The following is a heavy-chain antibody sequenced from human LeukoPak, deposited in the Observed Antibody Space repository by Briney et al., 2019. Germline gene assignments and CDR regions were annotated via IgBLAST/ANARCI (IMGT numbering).Heavy chain of an antibody. D-gene: IGHD3-16*01. Sequence: SVKVSCKASGYTFTGYYMHWVRQAPGQGLEWMGWINPNSGGTNYAQKFQGRVTMTRDTSISTAYMELSRLRSDDTAVYYCARVSRVGGSRAFDIWGQGTMVTVSS. CDR1: GYTFTGYY. CDR2: INPNSGGT. CDR3: ARVSRVGGSRAFDI. J-gene: IGHJ3*02. V-gene: IGHV1-2*02.